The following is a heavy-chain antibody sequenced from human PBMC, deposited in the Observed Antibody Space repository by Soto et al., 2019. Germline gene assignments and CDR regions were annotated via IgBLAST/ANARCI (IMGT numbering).Heavy chain of an antibody. CDR1: GYSFAGYW. Sequence: GESLKISCKGSGYSFAGYWITWVRQKPGKGLEWMGRIDPSDSQTYYSPSFRGHVTISVTKSITTVFLQWSSLRASDTAMYYCARQIYDSDTGPNFQYYFDSWGQGTPVTVS. CDR3: ARQIYDSDTGPNFQYYFDS. CDR2: IDPSDSQT. V-gene: IGHV5-10-1*01. J-gene: IGHJ4*02. D-gene: IGHD3-22*01.